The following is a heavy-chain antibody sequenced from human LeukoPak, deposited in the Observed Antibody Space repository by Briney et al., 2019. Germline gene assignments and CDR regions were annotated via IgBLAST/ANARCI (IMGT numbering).Heavy chain of an antibody. J-gene: IGHJ4*02. CDR3: ARNSRVASTSGLNY. D-gene: IGHD4-23*01. CDR1: GYTFASYD. CDR2: ISAYNGNT. V-gene: IGHV1-18*01. Sequence: ASVKVSCKASGYTFASYDISWVRQAPGQGLECMGWISAYNGNTNYAQTFQGRVTITADESTSTVFMELSSLRSDDTAFYYCARNSRVASTSGLNYWGQGTLVTVSS.